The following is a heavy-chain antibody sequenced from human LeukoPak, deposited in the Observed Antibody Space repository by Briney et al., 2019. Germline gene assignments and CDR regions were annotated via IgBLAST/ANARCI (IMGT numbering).Heavy chain of an antibody. J-gene: IGHJ5*02. CDR1: GGSISSYY. Sequence: SETLSLTCTVSGGSISSYYWSWIRQPPGKGLEWIGYIYYSGSTNYNPSLKSRVTISVDTSKNQFSLKLSSVTAADTAVYYCARRGAEYCSSTSCCNWFDPWGQGTLVTVSS. V-gene: IGHV4-59*12. CDR2: IYYSGST. D-gene: IGHD2-2*01. CDR3: ARRGAEYCSSTSCCNWFDP.